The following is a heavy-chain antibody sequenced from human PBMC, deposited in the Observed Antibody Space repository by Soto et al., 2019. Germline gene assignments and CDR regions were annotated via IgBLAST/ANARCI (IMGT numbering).Heavy chain of an antibody. Sequence: ASVNVSCKASGYTFTGYYMHWVRQAPGQGLEWMGWINPNSGGTNYAQKFQGWVTMTRDTSISTAYMELSRLRSDDTAVYYCGREDYEHPPYRHQITMVRRPSYRYGKDVWGQGTTVTVSS. CDR1: GYTFTGYY. J-gene: IGHJ6*02. CDR2: INPNSGGT. CDR3: GREDYEHPPYRHQITMVRRPSYRYGKDV. D-gene: IGHD3-10*01. V-gene: IGHV1-2*04.